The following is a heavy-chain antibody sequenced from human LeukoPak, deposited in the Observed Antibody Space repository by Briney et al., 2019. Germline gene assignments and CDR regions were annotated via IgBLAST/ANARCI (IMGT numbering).Heavy chain of an antibody. Sequence: GASVKVSCKASGGTFSSYAISWVRQAPGQGLEWMGGIIPIFGTANYAQKFQSRVTITADESTSTAYMELSSLRSEDTAVYYCARGELGAAAYTYNWFDPWGQGTLVTVSS. D-gene: IGHD6-13*01. CDR1: GGTFSSYA. J-gene: IGHJ5*02. CDR2: IIPIFGTA. CDR3: ARGELGAAAYTYNWFDP. V-gene: IGHV1-69*13.